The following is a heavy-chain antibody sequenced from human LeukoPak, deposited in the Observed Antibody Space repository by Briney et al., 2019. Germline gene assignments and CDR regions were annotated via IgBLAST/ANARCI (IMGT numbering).Heavy chain of an antibody. CDR1: GDSVSSNSAA. V-gene: IGHV6-1*01. D-gene: IGHD6-13*01. CDR2: TYYRSKWYN. CDR3: ARGQQLRYYYYYYYMDV. J-gene: IGHJ6*03. Sequence: SQTLSLTCAISGDSVSSNSAAWNWIRQSPSRGLEWLGRTYYRSKWYNDYAVSVKSRITINPDTSKNQFSLQLNSVTPEDTAVYYCARGQQLRYYYYYYYMDVWGKGTTVTVSS.